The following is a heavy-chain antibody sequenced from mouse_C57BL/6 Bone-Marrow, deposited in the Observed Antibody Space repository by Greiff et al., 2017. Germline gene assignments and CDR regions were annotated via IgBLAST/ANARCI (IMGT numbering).Heavy chain of an antibody. CDR1: GYAFSSSW. J-gene: IGHJ1*03. V-gene: IGHV1-82*01. D-gene: IGHD1-1*01. CDR2: IYPGDGDT. Sequence: VQLQQSGPELVKPGASVKISCKASGYAFSSSWMNWVKQRPGKGLEWIGRIYPGDGDTNYNGKFKGKATLTADKSSSTAYMQLSSLTSEDSAVYFCARWDYGSRRWYFDVWGTGTTVTVSS. CDR3: ARWDYGSRRWYFDV.